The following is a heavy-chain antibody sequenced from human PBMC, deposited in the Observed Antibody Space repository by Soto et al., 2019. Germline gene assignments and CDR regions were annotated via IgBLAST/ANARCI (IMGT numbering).Heavy chain of an antibody. CDR2: ISGSGSST. CDR3: ARGIPPNYYDSSGYYFPLDY. Sequence: PGGSLRLSCAASGFTFSYYAMRWVRQAPGKGLEWVSAISGSGSSTYYADSVKGRFTISRDNSKNTLYLQMNSLRAEDTAVYYCARGIPPNYYDSSGYYFPLDYWGQGTLVTVSS. CDR1: GFTFSYYA. V-gene: IGHV3-23*01. D-gene: IGHD3-22*01. J-gene: IGHJ4*02.